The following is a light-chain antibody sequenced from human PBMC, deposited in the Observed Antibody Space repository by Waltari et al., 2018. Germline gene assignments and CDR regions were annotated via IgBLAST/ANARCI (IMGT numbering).Light chain of an antibody. V-gene: IGKV3-20*01. CDR1: QSVRSNY. CDR3: QHYDSSLIT. Sequence: EIVLTQSPGTLSLSPGERATLSCRASQSVRSNYLAWYQQKPGQAPRLLIYGASSRATGIPDRFSASGSGTDFTLTISRLEPEDFAVYYCQHYDSSLITFGQGTRLEIK. CDR2: GAS. J-gene: IGKJ5*01.